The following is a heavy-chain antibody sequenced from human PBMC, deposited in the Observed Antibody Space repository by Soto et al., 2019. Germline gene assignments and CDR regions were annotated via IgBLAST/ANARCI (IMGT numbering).Heavy chain of an antibody. V-gene: IGHV1-18*01. CDR3: ARDRKVSKDIYLIPIDY. J-gene: IGHJ4*02. CDR2: ISGYNGNT. D-gene: IGHD2-2*02. CDR1: GYTFTNYG. Sequence: QVQLVQSGAEVKEPGASVKVSCKASGYTFTNYGISWVRQAPGQGLEWMGWISGYNGNTNYAQNLQDRVTMTNDTSTTTAYMELRSLESDDTAVYYCARDRKVSKDIYLIPIDYWGQGTLVTVSS.